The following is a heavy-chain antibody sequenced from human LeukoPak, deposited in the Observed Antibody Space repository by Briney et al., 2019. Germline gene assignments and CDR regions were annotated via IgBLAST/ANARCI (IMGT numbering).Heavy chain of an antibody. V-gene: IGHV1-8*01. J-gene: IGHJ4*02. Sequence: GASVKVSCKASGYTFTSYDINWVRQATGQGLEWMGWMNPNSGNTGYAQKFQGRVTMTRNTSISTAYMELSSLRSEDTAGYYCARPGRKSTSPTDYWGQGTLVTVSS. CDR3: ARPGRKSTSPTDY. CDR2: MNPNSGNT. D-gene: IGHD2-2*01. CDR1: GYTFTSYD.